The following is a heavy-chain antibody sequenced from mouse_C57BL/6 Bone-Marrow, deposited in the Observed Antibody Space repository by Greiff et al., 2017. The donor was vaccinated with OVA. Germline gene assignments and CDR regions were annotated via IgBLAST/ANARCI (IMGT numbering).Heavy chain of an antibody. D-gene: IGHD2-2*01. CDR2: INPDSSTI. J-gene: IGHJ1*03. CDR1: GIAFSRYW. V-gene: IGHV4-1*01. CDR3: ARRDGGYEDWYFDV. Sequence: EVHLVESGGGLVQPGGSLKLSCAASGIAFSRYWMSWVRRAPGKGLEWIGEINPDSSTINYAPSLKDKFIISRDNAKNTLYLQMSKVRSEDTALYYCARRDGGYEDWYFDVWGTGTTVTVSS.